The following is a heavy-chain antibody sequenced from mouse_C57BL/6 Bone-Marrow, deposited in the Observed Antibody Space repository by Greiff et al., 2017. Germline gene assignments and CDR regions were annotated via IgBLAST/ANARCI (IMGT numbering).Heavy chain of an antibody. Sequence: EVKLQESGAELVRPGASVKLSCTASGFNIKDDYMHLVKQRPEQGLEWIGWIDPENGDTEYASNVQGKATITADTSSNTAYLQLSSLTSEDTAVYYCTTDFDYWGQGTTLTVSS. V-gene: IGHV14-4*01. J-gene: IGHJ2*01. CDR2: IDPENGDT. CDR1: GFNIKDDY. CDR3: TTDFDY.